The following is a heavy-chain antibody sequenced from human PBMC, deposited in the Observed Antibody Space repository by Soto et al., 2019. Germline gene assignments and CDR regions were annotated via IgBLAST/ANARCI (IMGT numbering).Heavy chain of an antibody. CDR2: ISGSGGST. V-gene: IGHV3-23*01. Sequence: PGGSLRLSCAAYGFTFSSYAMSWVRQAQGKGLEWVSAISGSGGSTYYADSVKGRFTISRDNSKNTMYLQMNSLRAEDTALYYCAKYVEYYDSSGPGYFDLWGRGTLVTVSS. CDR3: AKYVEYYDSSGPGYFDL. CDR1: GFTFSSYA. D-gene: IGHD3-22*01. J-gene: IGHJ2*01.